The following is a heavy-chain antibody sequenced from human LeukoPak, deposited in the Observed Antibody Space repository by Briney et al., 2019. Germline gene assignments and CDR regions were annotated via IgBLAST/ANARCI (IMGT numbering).Heavy chain of an antibody. V-gene: IGHV3-30*02. Sequence: PGGSLRLSCAASGFTFSSYWMSWVRQAPGKGLEWVAFIRYDGSNKYYADSVKGRFTISRDNSKNTLYLQMNSLRAEDTAVYYCAKVKMTTRYYYYYMDVWGKGTTVTVSS. CDR2: IRYDGSNK. CDR3: AKVKMTTRYYYYYMDV. D-gene: IGHD4-17*01. J-gene: IGHJ6*03. CDR1: GFTFSSYW.